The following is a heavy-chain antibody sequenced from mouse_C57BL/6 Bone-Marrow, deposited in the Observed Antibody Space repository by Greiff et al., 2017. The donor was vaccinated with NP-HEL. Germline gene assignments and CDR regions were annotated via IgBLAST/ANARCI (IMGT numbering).Heavy chain of an antibody. CDR1: GFTFSSYG. CDR3: ARALYYYGSSSWCAY. CDR2: ISSGGSYT. Sequence: EVKLVESGGDLVKPGGSLKLSCAASGFTFSSYGMSWVRQTPDKRLEWVATISSGGSYTYYPASVKGRFTISRDNAKNTLYLQMSSLKSEDTAMYYCARALYYYGSSSWCAYWGQGTLVTVSA. D-gene: IGHD1-1*01. V-gene: IGHV5-6*01. J-gene: IGHJ3*01.